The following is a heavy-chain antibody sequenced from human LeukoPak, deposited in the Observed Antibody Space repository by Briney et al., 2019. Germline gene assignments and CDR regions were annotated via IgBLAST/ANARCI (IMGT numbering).Heavy chain of an antibody. V-gene: IGHV3-11*06. CDR3: ARFPVTTRNRAFDI. Sequence: KPGGSLRLSCAASGFTFSDYYMSWIRQAPGRGLEWVSYISSSSSYTNYADSVKGRFTISRDNAKNSLYLQMNSLRAEDTAVYYCARFPVTTRNRAFDIWGQGTMVTVSS. D-gene: IGHD4-17*01. J-gene: IGHJ3*02. CDR1: GFTFSDYY. CDR2: ISSSSSYT.